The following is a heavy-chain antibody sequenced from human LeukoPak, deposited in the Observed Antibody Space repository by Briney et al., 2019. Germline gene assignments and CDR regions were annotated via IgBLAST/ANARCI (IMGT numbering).Heavy chain of an antibody. V-gene: IGHV1-24*01. CDR1: GYTLTELS. Sequence: ASVKVSCKVSGYTLTELSMHWVRQAPGKGLEWMGGFDPEDGETIYAQKFQGRVIMTEDTSTDTAYMELSSLRFEDTALYYCATDMVGHCSGGGCYSEAYWGQGTLVSVSS. D-gene: IGHD2-15*01. CDR2: FDPEDGET. CDR3: ATDMVGHCSGGGCYSEAY. J-gene: IGHJ4*02.